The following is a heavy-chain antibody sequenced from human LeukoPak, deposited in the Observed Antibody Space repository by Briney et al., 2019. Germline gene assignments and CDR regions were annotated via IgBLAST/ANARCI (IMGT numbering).Heavy chain of an antibody. V-gene: IGHV3-23*01. J-gene: IGHJ3*02. CDR1: GFTFSSYA. CDR2: ISGSGGST. Sequence: GGSLRLSCAASGFTFSSYAMSWVRQAPGKGLEWVSAISGSGGSTYYADSVKGRFTISRDNSKNTLYLQMNSLRAEDTAVYYCARAHYGTIDAFGIWGQGTMVTVSS. D-gene: IGHD3-10*01. CDR3: ARAHYGTIDAFGI.